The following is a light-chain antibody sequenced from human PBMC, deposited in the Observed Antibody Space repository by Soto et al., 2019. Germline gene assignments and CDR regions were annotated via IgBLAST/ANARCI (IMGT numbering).Light chain of an antibody. CDR1: QSVSSNY. Sequence: EVVLTQSPGTLSLSPGERATLSCRASQSVSSNYLAWYQQRPGQAPRLLIYGASSRATGIPDRFSGSVSGTDFTLTISRLEPEDFAVYYCQQYGSSPPLTFGGGTKVDIK. CDR3: QQYGSSPPLT. J-gene: IGKJ4*01. V-gene: IGKV3-20*01. CDR2: GAS.